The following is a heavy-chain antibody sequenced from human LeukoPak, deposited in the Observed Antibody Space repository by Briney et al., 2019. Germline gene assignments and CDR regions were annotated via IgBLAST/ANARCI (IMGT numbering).Heavy chain of an antibody. D-gene: IGHD2/OR15-2a*01. CDR1: GGTFSSYA. V-gene: IGHV1-18*01. CDR3: ARSMEGANDY. J-gene: IGHJ4*02. CDR2: ISAYNGNT. Sequence: ASVKVSCKASGGTFSSYAISWVRQAPGQGLEWMGWISAYNGNTNYAQKLQGRVTMTTDTSTSTAYMELRSLRSGDTAVYYCARSMEGANDYWGQGTLVTVSS.